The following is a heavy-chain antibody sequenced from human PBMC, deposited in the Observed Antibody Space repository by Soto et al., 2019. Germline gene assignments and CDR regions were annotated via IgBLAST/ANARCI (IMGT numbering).Heavy chain of an antibody. Sequence: SETLSLTCTVSGGSISSYYWSWIRQPPGKGQEWIGYIYYSGSTNYNPSLKSRVTISVDTSKNQFSLKLSSVTAADTAVYYCARLRNVCSGGSCYLRFYYYYYMDVWGKGTTVTVSS. CDR1: GGSISSYY. V-gene: IGHV4-59*08. J-gene: IGHJ6*03. CDR3: ARLRNVCSGGSCYLRFYYYYYMDV. CDR2: IYYSGST. D-gene: IGHD2-15*01.